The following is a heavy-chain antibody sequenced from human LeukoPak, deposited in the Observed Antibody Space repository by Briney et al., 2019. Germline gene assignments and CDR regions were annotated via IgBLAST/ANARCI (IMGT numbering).Heavy chain of an antibody. D-gene: IGHD3-9*01. Sequence: SETLSLTCTVSGGSISSYYWSWIRQPPGKGLEWIGYIYYSGSTNYNPSLKSRVTISVDTSKNQFSLKLSSVTAADTAVYYCARDNLVGDYDILTGYYTPSGFYGMDVWGQGTTVTVPS. CDR2: IYYSGST. V-gene: IGHV4-59*01. CDR1: GGSISSYY. CDR3: ARDNLVGDYDILTGYYTPSGFYGMDV. J-gene: IGHJ6*02.